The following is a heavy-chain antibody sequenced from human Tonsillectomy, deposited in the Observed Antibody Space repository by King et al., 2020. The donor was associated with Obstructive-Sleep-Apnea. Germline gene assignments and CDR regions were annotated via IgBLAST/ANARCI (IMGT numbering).Heavy chain of an antibody. CDR3: ARAASSSLDY. D-gene: IGHD6-6*01. CDR1: GGSISSYY. CDR2: IYYSGST. Sequence: VQLQESGPGLVKPSETLSLTCTVSGGSISSYYCSWIRQPPGKGLEWIGYIYYSGSTHYKPSLKSRVTISVDTSKNQFSLKLSSVTAADTAVYYCARAASSSLDYWGQGTLVTVSS. V-gene: IGHV4-59*01. J-gene: IGHJ4*02.